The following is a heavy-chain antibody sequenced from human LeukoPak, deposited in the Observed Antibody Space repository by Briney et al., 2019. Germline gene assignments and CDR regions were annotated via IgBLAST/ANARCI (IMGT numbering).Heavy chain of an antibody. CDR3: ARVGYSNSYDY. Sequence: SVKVSCKASGGTFSSYAISWVRQAPGQGLEWMGGIIPIFGTANYAQKFQGRVTITWDASISTAYMDLSSLRSEDTAVYYCARVGYSNSYDYWGQGTLVTVSS. D-gene: IGHD4-11*01. CDR1: GGTFSSYA. J-gene: IGHJ4*02. V-gene: IGHV1-69*13. CDR2: IIPIFGTA.